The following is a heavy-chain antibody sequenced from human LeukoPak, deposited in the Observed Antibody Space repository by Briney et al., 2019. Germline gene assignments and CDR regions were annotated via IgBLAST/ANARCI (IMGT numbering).Heavy chain of an antibody. V-gene: IGHV3-23*01. J-gene: IGHJ4*02. CDR1: GFTFSTYA. D-gene: IGHD6-19*01. CDR2: ISGRSDST. Sequence: GGSLRLSCAASGFTFSTYAMSWVRQAPGKGLEWVSAISGRSDSTYYADSVRGRCTISRDNSKNTLYLQLNSLGAEDTAIYYCAKDIRASGWYYFDYWGQGTLVTVSS. CDR3: AKDIRASGWYYFDY.